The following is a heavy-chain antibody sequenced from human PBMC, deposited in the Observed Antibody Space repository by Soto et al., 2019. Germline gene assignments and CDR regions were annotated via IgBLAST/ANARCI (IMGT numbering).Heavy chain of an antibody. V-gene: IGHV3-30*18. J-gene: IGHJ6*02. CDR3: AKETTLYSSSWYLSGMDV. D-gene: IGHD6-13*01. CDR2: ISYDGSNK. Sequence: QVQLVESGGGVVQPGRSLRLSCAASAFTFSSYGMHWFRQAPGKGLEWVAVISYDGSNKYYTESVKGRFTISRDNAKNKLYLQMNSLRAEDTAVYFCAKETTLYSSSWYLSGMDVWGQGTTVTVSS. CDR1: AFTFSSYG.